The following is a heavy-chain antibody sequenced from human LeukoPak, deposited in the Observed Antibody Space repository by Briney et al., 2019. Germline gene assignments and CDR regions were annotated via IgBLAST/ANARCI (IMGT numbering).Heavy chain of an antibody. CDR1: GFPFSRYA. CDR2: IWYDGSNK. J-gene: IGHJ4*02. CDR3: ARESTGERPGC. Sequence: GSLRLSCAASGFPFSRYAMDWVRQAPGKGLEWVAVIWYDGSNKYYADSVKGRFTISRDNSKNTLYLQMNSLRAEDTAVYYCARESTGERPGCWGQGTLVTVSS. D-gene: IGHD1-1*01. V-gene: IGHV3-33*08.